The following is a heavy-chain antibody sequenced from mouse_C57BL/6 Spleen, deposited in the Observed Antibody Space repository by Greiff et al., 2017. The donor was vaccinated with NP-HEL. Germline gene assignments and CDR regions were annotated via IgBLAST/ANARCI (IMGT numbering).Heavy chain of an antibody. J-gene: IGHJ3*01. Sequence: EVKLMESGPELVKPGASVKMSCKASGYTFTDYNMHWVKQSHGKSLEWIGYINPNNGGTSYNQKFKGKATLTVNKSSSTAYMELRSLTSEDSAVYYCARRDYDGPWFAYWGQGTLVTVSA. CDR1: GYTFTDYN. CDR2: INPNNGGT. V-gene: IGHV1-22*01. D-gene: IGHD2-4*01. CDR3: ARRDYDGPWFAY.